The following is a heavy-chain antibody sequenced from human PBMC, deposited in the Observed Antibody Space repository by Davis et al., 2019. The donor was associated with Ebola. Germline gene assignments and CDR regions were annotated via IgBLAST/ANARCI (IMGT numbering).Heavy chain of an antibody. CDR2: ISSSSSTI. CDR3: AREQWHSRDYWYFDL. Sequence: GGSLRLSCAASGFTFSSYSMNWVRQAPGKGLEWVSYISSSSSTIYYADSVKGRFTISRDNAKNSLYLQMNSLRAEDTAVYYCAREQWHSRDYWYFDLWGRGTLVTVSS. D-gene: IGHD2-8*01. J-gene: IGHJ2*01. CDR1: GFTFSSYS. V-gene: IGHV3-48*01.